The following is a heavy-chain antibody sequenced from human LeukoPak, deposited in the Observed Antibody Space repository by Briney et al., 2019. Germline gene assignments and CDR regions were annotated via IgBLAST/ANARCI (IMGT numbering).Heavy chain of an antibody. CDR2: ISSSSSYI. CDR3: ARERYCSSTSCSTGD. Sequence: PGGSLRLSCAASGFTFSSYSMNWVRQAPGKGLEWVSSISSSSSYIYYADSVKGRFTISRDNAKNSLYLQMNSLRAEDTAVYYCARERYCSSTSCSTGDWGQETLDTVSS. D-gene: IGHD2-2*02. J-gene: IGHJ4*02. CDR1: GFTFSSYS. V-gene: IGHV3-21*01.